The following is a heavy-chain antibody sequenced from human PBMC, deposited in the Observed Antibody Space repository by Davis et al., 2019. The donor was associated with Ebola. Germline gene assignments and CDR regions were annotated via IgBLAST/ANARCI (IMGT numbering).Heavy chain of an antibody. D-gene: IGHD2-2*01. CDR1: GYTFTGYY. CDR2: INPNSGGT. J-gene: IGHJ6*02. V-gene: IGHV1-2*02. Sequence: ASVKVSCKASGYTFTGYYIHWVRQAPGQGLEWMGWINPNSGGTNYAQIFQGRVTMTRDTSISTAYMELSSLTSDDTAMYYCARVSRYQLLSRYYGMDVWGQGTTVTVSS. CDR3: ARVSRYQLLSRYYGMDV.